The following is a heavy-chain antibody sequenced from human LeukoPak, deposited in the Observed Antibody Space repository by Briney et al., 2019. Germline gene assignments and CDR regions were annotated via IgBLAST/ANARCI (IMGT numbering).Heavy chain of an antibody. D-gene: IGHD6-19*01. CDR2: IYPGDSDT. CDR3: ARQANIAVAGTYFDY. Sequence: GESLKISCKGSGYRFTSYWIGWVRQMPGKGLEWMGIIYPGDSDTRYSPSFQGQVTISADKSISTAYLQWSSLKASDTAMYYCARQANIAVAGTYFDYWGQGTLVTVSS. J-gene: IGHJ4*02. V-gene: IGHV5-51*01. CDR1: GYRFTSYW.